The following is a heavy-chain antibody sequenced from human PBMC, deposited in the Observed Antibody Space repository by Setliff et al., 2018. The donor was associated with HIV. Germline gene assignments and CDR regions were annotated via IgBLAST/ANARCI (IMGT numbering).Heavy chain of an antibody. CDR3: ARGRNYGSPYFYYMDV. D-gene: IGHD3-10*01. CDR2: INHGGST. J-gene: IGHJ6*03. CDR1: GGSISSPSYR. Sequence: SETLSLTCTVSGGSISSPSYRWTWIRQPPGKGLEWIGEINHGGSTNNNPSLKSRATMSVDTSKNQFSLRLSSVTAADTAVYYCARGRNYGSPYFYYMDVWANGTTVTVSS. V-gene: IGHV4-34*04.